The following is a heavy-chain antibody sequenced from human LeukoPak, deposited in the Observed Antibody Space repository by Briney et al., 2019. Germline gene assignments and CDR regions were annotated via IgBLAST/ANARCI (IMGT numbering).Heavy chain of an antibody. CDR2: IHHSGSS. CDR1: ADSLSSGGHY. Sequence: SQTLSLTCTVSADSLSSGGHYWAWIRQLPGKGLESIGFIHHSGSSRHNPSLKDRVATSVDASRKQFALRLSSVTAADTAIYYCARGGNRFGGFYFDYWGQGIQVIVSS. V-gene: IGHV4-31*03. CDR3: ARGGNRFGGFYFDY. D-gene: IGHD3-10*01. J-gene: IGHJ4*02.